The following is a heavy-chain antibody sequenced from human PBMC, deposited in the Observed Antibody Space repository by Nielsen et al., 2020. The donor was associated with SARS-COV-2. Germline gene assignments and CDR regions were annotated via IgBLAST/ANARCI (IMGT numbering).Heavy chain of an antibody. CDR2: ISSSSSYI. J-gene: IGHJ4*02. D-gene: IGHD6-13*01. Sequence: GGSLRLSCAASGFTFSSYSMNWVRQAPGKGLEWVSSISSSSSYIYYADSVKGRFTISRDNAKNSLYLQMNSLRAEDTAVYYCARDQQQQLGFDYWGQGTLVTVSS. CDR3: ARDQQQQLGFDY. V-gene: IGHV3-21*01. CDR1: GFTFSSYS.